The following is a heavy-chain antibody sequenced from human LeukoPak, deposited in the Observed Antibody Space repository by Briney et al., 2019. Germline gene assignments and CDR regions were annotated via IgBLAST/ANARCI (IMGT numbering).Heavy chain of an antibody. D-gene: IGHD1-26*01. CDR3: ARDALGGSSLDY. V-gene: IGHV1-46*01. J-gene: IGHJ4*02. CDR2: INPSGGST. CDR1: GGTFSSYA. Sequence: APVKVSCKASGGTFSSYAISWVRQAPGQGLEWMGIINPSGGSTSYAQKFQGRVTMTRDTSTSTVYMELSSLRSEDMAVYYCARDALGGSSLDYWGQGTLVTVSS.